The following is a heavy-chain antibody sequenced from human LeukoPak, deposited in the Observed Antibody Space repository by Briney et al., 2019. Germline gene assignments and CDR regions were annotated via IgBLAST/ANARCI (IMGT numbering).Heavy chain of an antibody. CDR2: IIPIFGTA. Sequence: GASVKVSCKASGDTFTGYYIHWVRQAPGQGLEWMGGIIPIFGTANYAQKLQGRVTMTTDTSTSTAYMELRSLRSDDTAVYYCARSLLFKWELLGYWGQGTLVTVSS. CDR3: ARSLLFKWELLGY. J-gene: IGHJ4*02. D-gene: IGHD1-26*01. CDR1: GDTFTGYY. V-gene: IGHV1-69*05.